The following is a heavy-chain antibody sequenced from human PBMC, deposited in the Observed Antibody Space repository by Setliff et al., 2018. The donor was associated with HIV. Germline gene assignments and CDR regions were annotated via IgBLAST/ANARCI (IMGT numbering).Heavy chain of an antibody. Sequence: SETLSLTCAVYGGSFSGYYWSWIRQPPGKGLEWIGEINHSGSTNYNPSLKSRVTISVDTSKNQFSLKLSSVTAADTAVYYCASVTIFGVVFDYWGQGTLVTVSS. D-gene: IGHD3-3*01. J-gene: IGHJ4*02. CDR1: GGSFSGYY. V-gene: IGHV4-34*09. CDR3: ASVTIFGVVFDY. CDR2: INHSGST.